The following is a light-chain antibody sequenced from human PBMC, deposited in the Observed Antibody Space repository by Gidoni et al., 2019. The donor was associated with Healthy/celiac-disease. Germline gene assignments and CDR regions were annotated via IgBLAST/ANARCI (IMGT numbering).Light chain of an antibody. CDR2: GAS. CDR3: QQYNNWPPRVT. V-gene: IGKV3-15*01. CDR1: QSVSSN. Sequence: EIVMTQSPATLPVSPGVRATLSCRASQSVSSNLAWYQQKPGQDTRLLIYGASTRTTGIPARFSGSGSGTAFTLTISSMQSEDFAVYYCQQYNNWPPRVTFGQGTRLEIK. J-gene: IGKJ5*01.